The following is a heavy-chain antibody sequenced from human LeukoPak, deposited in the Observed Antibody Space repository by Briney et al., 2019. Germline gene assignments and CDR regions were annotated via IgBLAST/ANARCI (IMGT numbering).Heavy chain of an antibody. CDR2: IKQDGSEK. D-gene: IGHD3-10*01. Sequence: GGSLRLSCAASGFTFSSYWMSWVRQAPGKGLEWVANIKQDGSEKYYADSVKGRFTISRDNSKNTLYLQMNSLKAEDTAVYYCAKWFGEFDAFDIWGQGTMVTVSS. CDR1: GFTFSSYW. J-gene: IGHJ3*02. CDR3: AKWFGEFDAFDI. V-gene: IGHV3-7*03.